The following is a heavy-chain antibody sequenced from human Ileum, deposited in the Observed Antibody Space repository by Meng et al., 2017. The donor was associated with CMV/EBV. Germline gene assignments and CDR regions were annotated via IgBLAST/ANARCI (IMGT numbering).Heavy chain of an antibody. CDR1: GDSLRGHY. J-gene: IGHJ5*02. Sequence: GSLRLSCTVSGDSLRGHYWSWIRQPPGKGLEWMGYVYYSGSATYSPSLRSRITISVDTSRNQISLKMSSVIAADTAVYYCARGRWTGGWFDPWGQGILVTVSS. CDR2: VYYSGSA. CDR3: ARGRWTGGWFDP. D-gene: IGHD3/OR15-3a*01. V-gene: IGHV4-59*11.